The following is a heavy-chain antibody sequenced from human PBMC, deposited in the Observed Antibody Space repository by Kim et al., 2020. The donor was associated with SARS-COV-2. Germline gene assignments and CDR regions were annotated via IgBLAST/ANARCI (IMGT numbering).Heavy chain of an antibody. CDR3: ARVDAVAETGDP. Sequence: KYSQKFQGRVTITRDTSASTAYMELSSLRSEDTAVYYCARVDAVAETGDPCGQGTLVTVSS. D-gene: IGHD6-19*01. J-gene: IGHJ5*02. V-gene: IGHV1-3*01.